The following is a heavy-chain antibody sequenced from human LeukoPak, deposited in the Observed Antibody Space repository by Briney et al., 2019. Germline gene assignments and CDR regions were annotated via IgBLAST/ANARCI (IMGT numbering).Heavy chain of an antibody. CDR2: INWNGGST. J-gene: IGHJ4*02. CDR1: GFTFDDYG. CDR3: ARAMNIVVVPAAPSYYFDY. Sequence: PGGSLRLSCAASGFTFDDYGMSWVRQAPGKGLEWVSGINWNGGSTGYADSVKGRFTISRDNAKNSLYLQMNSLRAEDTALYYRARAMNIVVVPAAPSYYFDYWGQGTLVTVSS. D-gene: IGHD2-2*01. V-gene: IGHV3-20*04.